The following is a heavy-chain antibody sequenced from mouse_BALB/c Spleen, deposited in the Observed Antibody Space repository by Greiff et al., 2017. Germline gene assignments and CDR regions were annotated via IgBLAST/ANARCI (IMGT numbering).Heavy chain of an antibody. J-gene: IGHJ4*01. Sequence: EVKLVESGGGLVQPGGSLKLSCAASGFTFSSYTMSWVRQTPEKRLEWVEYISNGGGSTYYPDTVKGRFTISRDNARNILFLQMSSLRSEDTAMYYCARGGGYAMDYWGQGTSVTVSS. CDR2: ISNGGGST. CDR3: ARGGGYAMDY. CDR1: GFTFSSYT. V-gene: IGHV5-12-2*01.